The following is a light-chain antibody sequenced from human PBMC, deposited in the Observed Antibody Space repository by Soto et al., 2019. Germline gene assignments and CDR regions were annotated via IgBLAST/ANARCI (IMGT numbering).Light chain of an antibody. CDR3: QQYGSSPVT. V-gene: IGKV3-20*01. CDR1: QSVSSY. CDR2: GAS. J-gene: IGKJ1*01. Sequence: EIVITESPATLSVSPGERATLSCRASQSVSSYLAWYQQKPGQAPRLLIYGASSRATGIPDRFSGSGSGTDFTLTISRLEPEDFAVYYCQQYGSSPVTFGQGTKVDIK.